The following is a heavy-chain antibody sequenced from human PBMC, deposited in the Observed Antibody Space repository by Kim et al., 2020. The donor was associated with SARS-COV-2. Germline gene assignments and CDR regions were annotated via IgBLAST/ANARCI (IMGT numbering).Heavy chain of an antibody. Sequence: GGSLRLSCAASGFTFNSYGMHWVRQAPGKGLEWVAGIWSDGSKKYYADSVKGRFTISRDSSKNTVYLEMNSLRVEDTAIYFCARPGPYYDFLSGFDQNRYYCDFWGQGTLVTVSS. D-gene: IGHD3-3*01. CDR3: ARPGPYYDFLSGFDQNRYYCDF. J-gene: IGHJ4*02. V-gene: IGHV3-33*01. CDR2: IWSDGSKK. CDR1: GFTFNSYG.